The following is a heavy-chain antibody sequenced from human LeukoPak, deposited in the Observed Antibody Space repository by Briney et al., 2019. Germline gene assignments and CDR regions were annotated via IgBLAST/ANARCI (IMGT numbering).Heavy chain of an antibody. V-gene: IGHV1-18*01. CDR3: ARDEFYVPQGDSSGYPYFDY. CDR2: ISAYNGNT. CDR1: GYTFTSYG. D-gene: IGHD3-22*01. J-gene: IGHJ4*02. Sequence: ASVKVSCKASGYTFTSYGISWVRQAPGQGLEWMGWISAYNGNTNYAQKLQGRVTMTTDTSTSTAYMELRSLRSDDTAVYYCARDEFYVPQGDSSGYPYFDYWGQGTLVTVSS.